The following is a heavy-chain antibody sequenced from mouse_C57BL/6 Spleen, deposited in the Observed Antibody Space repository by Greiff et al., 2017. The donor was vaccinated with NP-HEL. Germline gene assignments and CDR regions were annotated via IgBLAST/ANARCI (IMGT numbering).Heavy chain of an antibody. J-gene: IGHJ3*01. CDR2: IDPNSGGT. D-gene: IGHD1-1*01. V-gene: IGHV1-72*01. CDR1: GYTFTSYW. CDR3: ARDGHYYGSSYTGWFAY. Sequence: QVQLQQPGAELVKPGASVKLSCKASGYTFTSYWMHWVKQRPGRGLEWIGRIDPNSGGTTYNEKFKSKATLTVDKPSSTAYMQLSSLTSEDSAVYYCARDGHYYGSSYTGWFAYWGQGTLVTVSA.